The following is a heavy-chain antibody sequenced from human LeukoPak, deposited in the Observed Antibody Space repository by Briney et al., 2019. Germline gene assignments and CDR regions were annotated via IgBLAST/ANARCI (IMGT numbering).Heavy chain of an antibody. D-gene: IGHD3-3*01. J-gene: IGHJ4*02. CDR3: ARDSEWLDY. Sequence: GGSLRLSCAASGFIFSSYEMNWVRQAPGKGLEWVSYIHSSGGPIYYADSVKGRFTISRDNAKNTLYLQMNSLRAEDTAVYYCARDSEWLDYWGQGTLVTVSS. V-gene: IGHV3-48*03. CDR1: GFIFSSYE. CDR2: IHSSGGPI.